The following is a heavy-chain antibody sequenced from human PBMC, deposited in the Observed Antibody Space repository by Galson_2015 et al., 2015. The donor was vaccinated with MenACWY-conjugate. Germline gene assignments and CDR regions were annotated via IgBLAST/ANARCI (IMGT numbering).Heavy chain of an antibody. CDR1: GGAFSKT. CDR2: FLPHYGTS. V-gene: IGHV1-69*13. J-gene: IGHJ4*02. CDR3: AGYAMYNTVDHFDY. D-gene: IGHD1-1*01. Sequence: SVKVSCKASGGAFSKTFNWVRQAPGPGLEWMGQFLPHYGTSKSARKFEGRVTISADESTSKAYMELSSLTSDDTAVYYCAGYAMYNTVDHFDYLGQGTLVTVSS.